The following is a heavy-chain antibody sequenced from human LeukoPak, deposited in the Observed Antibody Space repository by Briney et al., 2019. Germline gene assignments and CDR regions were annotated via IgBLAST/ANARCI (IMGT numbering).Heavy chain of an antibody. Sequence: SETLSLTCNVSGGSINSAGYDWSWIRQHPGKGLEWIGYIYYTGSTYYNPSLKSRLTMSLDKSTNQVSLKLNSVTAADTAVYYCASTYDYYYYMGVWGKGTTVTVSS. CDR1: GGSINSAGYD. CDR3: ASTYDYYYYMGV. V-gene: IGHV4-31*03. D-gene: IGHD2-8*01. CDR2: IYYTGST. J-gene: IGHJ6*03.